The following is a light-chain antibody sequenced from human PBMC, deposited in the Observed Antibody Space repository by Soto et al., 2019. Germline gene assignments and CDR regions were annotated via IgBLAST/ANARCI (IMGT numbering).Light chain of an antibody. CDR3: QHYGSSPGFT. CDR1: QSVGSSY. J-gene: IGKJ3*01. CDR2: GAS. Sequence: EIVLTQSPGTLSLSPGERATLSCRASQSVGSSYLAWYQQKPGQSPRLLIYGASSRATGIPDRFSGSGSGSDFTLTISRLEPEDFAVYYCQHYGSSPGFTFGPGTKVDIK. V-gene: IGKV3-20*01.